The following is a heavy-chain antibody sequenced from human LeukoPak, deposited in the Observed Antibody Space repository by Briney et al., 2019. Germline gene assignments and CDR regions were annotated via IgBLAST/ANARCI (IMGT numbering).Heavy chain of an antibody. CDR2: IYHSGST. CDR3: ASRDIVVVPAAIDP. J-gene: IGHJ5*02. Sequence: SETLSLTCAVSGGSIGSSNWWSWVRQPPGKGLEWIGEIYHSGSTNYNPSLKSRVTISVDKSKNQFSLKLSSVTAADTAVYYCASRDIVVVPAAIDPWGQGTLVTVSS. D-gene: IGHD2-2*01. V-gene: IGHV4-4*02. CDR1: GGSIGSSNW.